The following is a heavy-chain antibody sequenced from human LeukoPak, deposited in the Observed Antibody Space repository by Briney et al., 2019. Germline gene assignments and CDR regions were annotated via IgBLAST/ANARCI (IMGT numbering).Heavy chain of an antibody. Sequence: PGGSLRLSCAASGFTFSSYSMNWVRQAPGKGLEWVSSISSSSSYIYYADSVKGRFTISRDNAKNSLYLQMNSLRAEDTAVYYYAREGDSSSYSWFAFDIWGQGTMVTVSS. J-gene: IGHJ3*02. CDR2: ISSSSSYI. CDR1: GFTFSSYS. V-gene: IGHV3-21*01. D-gene: IGHD6-13*01. CDR3: AREGDSSSYSWFAFDI.